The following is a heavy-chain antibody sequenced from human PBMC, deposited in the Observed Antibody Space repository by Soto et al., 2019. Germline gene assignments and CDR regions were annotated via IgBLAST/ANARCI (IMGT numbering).Heavy chain of an antibody. CDR1: GDSISTSY. V-gene: IGHV4-4*07. J-gene: IGHJ4*02. CDR2: IHSNGNS. CDR3: TRARISMIAYY. D-gene: IGHD3-16*01. Sequence: PSETLSLTCSVSGDSISTSYWSWIRQPAEKRPEWIGRIHSNGNSHYNPSLKGRASISVDTSKNQFSLTLTSVTAADTAVYYCTRARISMIAYYWGPGTLVTSPQ.